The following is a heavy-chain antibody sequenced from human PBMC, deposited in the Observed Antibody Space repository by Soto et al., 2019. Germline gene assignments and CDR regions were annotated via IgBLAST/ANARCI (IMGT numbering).Heavy chain of an antibody. V-gene: IGHV4-61*01. CDR1: GGSVSSGSYY. J-gene: IGHJ5*02. CDR2: IYYSGST. Sequence: SETLSLTCTVSGGSVSSGSYYWSWIRQAPGKGLEWIGYIYYSGSTNYNPSLKSRVTISVDTSKNQFSLKLSSVTAADTAVYYCARNPTLYSSSWYWYNWFDPWGQGTLVTVSS. D-gene: IGHD6-13*01. CDR3: ARNPTLYSSSWYWYNWFDP.